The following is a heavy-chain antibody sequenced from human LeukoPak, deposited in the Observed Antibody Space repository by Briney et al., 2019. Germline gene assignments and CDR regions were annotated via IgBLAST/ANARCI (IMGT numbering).Heavy chain of an antibody. CDR2: IYYSGST. V-gene: IGHV4-39*01. CDR1: GGSISSSSYY. J-gene: IGHJ6*02. D-gene: IGHD6-13*01. CDR3: ARQNHSSSWRRYYYYYGMDV. Sequence: SETLSLTCTVSGGSISSSSYYWGWIRQPPGKGLEWLGGIYYSGSTYYNPSLKSRVTISVDTSKNQFPLKLSSVTAADTAVYYCARQNHSSSWRRYYYYYGMDVWGQGTTVTVSS.